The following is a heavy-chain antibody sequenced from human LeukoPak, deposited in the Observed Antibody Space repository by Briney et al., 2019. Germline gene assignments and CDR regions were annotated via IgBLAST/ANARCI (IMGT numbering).Heavy chain of an antibody. CDR1: GFTFTGYY. V-gene: IGHV1-2*02. Sequence: ASVKVSCKASGFTFTGYYMHWVRQAPGQGLGWMGWINPNSGGTNYAQKFQGRVTMTRDTSISTAYMELSRLRSDDTAVYYCARDPPLYSYYYDSSGYYLDYWGQGTLVTVSS. CDR2: INPNSGGT. CDR3: ARDPPLYSYYYDSSGYYLDY. J-gene: IGHJ4*02. D-gene: IGHD3-22*01.